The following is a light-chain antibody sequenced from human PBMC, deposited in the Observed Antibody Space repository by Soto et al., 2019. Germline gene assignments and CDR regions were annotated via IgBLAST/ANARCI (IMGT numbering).Light chain of an antibody. CDR3: AAWDDSLSGPV. J-gene: IGLJ2*01. CDR2: RNN. Sequence: QAVVTQPPSASGTPGQRVTISCSGSSSNIGSNYVYWYQQRPGTAPKLLIYRNNQRPSGVPDRFSCSKSGTSASLAISGLRSEDEADYYCAAWDDSLSGPVFGGGTK. V-gene: IGLV1-47*01. CDR1: SSNIGSNY.